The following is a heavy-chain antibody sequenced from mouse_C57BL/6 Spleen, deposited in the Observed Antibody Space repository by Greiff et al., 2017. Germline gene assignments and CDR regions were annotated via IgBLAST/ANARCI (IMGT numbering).Heavy chain of an antibody. V-gene: IGHV1-47*01. J-gene: IGHJ1*03. Sequence: VKLVESGAELVKPGASVKMSCKASGYTFTTYPIEWMKQNHGKTLEWIGNFHPYNDDTKYNEKFKGKATLTVEKSSSTVYLELSRLTSDDSAVYYCARGNYYGDFDVWGTGTTVTVSS. CDR3: ARGNYYGDFDV. D-gene: IGHD1-2*01. CDR2: FHPYNDDT. CDR1: GYTFTTYP.